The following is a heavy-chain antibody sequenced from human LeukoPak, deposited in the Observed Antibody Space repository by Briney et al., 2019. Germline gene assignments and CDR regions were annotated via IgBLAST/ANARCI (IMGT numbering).Heavy chain of an antibody. J-gene: IGHJ6*03. Sequence: GGSLRLSCAASGFTFDDYAMHWVRQAPGKGLEWVSGITWNSDNIEYADSVKGRYTISRDNAKNSLYLQMNSLRAEDMALYYCAKGGGGRLIYYYYMDVWGKGTTVTVSS. D-gene: IGHD3-16*01. CDR3: AKGGGGRLIYYYYMDV. V-gene: IGHV3-9*03. CDR1: GFTFDDYA. CDR2: ITWNSDNI.